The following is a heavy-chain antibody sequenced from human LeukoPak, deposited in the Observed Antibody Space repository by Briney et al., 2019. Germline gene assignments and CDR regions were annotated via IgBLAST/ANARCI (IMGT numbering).Heavy chain of an antibody. Sequence: PSETPSLTCTVSGGSISSSSYYWGWIRQPPGKGLEWIGSIYYSGSTYYNPSLKSRVTISVDTSKNQFSLKLSSVTAADTAVYYCARRKGAFDIWGQGTMVTVSS. CDR1: GGSISSSSYY. J-gene: IGHJ3*02. CDR3: ARRKGAFDI. V-gene: IGHV4-39*01. CDR2: IYYSGST.